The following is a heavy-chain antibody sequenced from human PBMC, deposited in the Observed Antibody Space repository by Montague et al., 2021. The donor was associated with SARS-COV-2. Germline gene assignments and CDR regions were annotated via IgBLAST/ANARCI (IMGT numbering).Heavy chain of an antibody. Sequence: SLRLSCAASGFTFSNYAVSWVRQAPGKGPEWVAVISYNGRNKQFGDSVKGRATISRDNSKNTLYLQVDSLRTDDTAVYYCAREPKPVGYSYGYTFFDYWGQGTLVTVSS. CDR3: AREPKPVGYSYGYTFFDY. CDR1: GFTFSNYA. V-gene: IGHV3-30*03. J-gene: IGHJ4*02. D-gene: IGHD5-18*01. CDR2: ISYNGRNK.